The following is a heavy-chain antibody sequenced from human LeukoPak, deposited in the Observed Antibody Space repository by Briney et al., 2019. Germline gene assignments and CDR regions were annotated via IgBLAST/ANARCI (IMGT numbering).Heavy chain of an antibody. D-gene: IGHD3-22*01. Sequence: PGGSLRLSCAASGFTFSSYWMHWVRQAPGKGLVWVSRVNSDGSSTTYADSVKGRFTISRDNAKDTLYLQMNSLRAEDTAVYYCARDGGGSSGYYWGLGYWGQGTLVTVSS. CDR3: ARDGGGSSGYYWGLGY. V-gene: IGHV3-74*01. J-gene: IGHJ4*02. CDR2: VNSDGSST. CDR1: GFTFSSYW.